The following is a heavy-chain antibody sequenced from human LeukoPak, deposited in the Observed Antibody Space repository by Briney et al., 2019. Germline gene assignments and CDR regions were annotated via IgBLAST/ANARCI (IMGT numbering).Heavy chain of an antibody. CDR2: INQDGSEK. CDR3: ARSDYDILTGLNWFDP. Sequence: GSLRLSCAASGFTFSSNWMTWVRQAPGKGLEWVANINQDGSEKYYVDSVKGRFTISRDNAKNSLYLQMNSLRAEDTAVYYCARSDYDILTGLNWFDPWGQGTLVTVSS. V-gene: IGHV3-7*05. D-gene: IGHD3-9*01. J-gene: IGHJ5*02. CDR1: GFTFSSNW.